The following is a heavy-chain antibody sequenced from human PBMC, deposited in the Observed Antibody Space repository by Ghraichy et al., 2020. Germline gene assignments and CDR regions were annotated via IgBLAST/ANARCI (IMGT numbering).Heavy chain of an antibody. Sequence: ASVKVSCKASGYTFTGYYMHWVRQAPVQGLEWMGWINPNNDATKYAQKFQGRVTMTRDTSISTAYMELSRLRSDDTAVYYCARQEDGNYFGYWGQGTLVTVSS. V-gene: IGHV1-2*02. J-gene: IGHJ4*02. CDR1: GYTFTGYY. CDR3: ARQEDGNYFGY. CDR2: INPNNDAT.